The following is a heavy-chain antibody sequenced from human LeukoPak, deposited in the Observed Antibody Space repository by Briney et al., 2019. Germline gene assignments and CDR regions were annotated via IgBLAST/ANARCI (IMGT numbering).Heavy chain of an antibody. Sequence: KASETLSLTCTVSGGSISSGDYYWSWIRQPPGKGLEWIGYIYYSGSTHYNPSLKSRVTISVDTSKNQFSLKLSSVTAADTAVYYCARASGSYDAVDYWGQGTLVTVSS. CDR3: ARASGSYDAVDY. CDR1: GGSISSGDYY. J-gene: IGHJ4*02. V-gene: IGHV4-30-4*08. CDR2: IYYSGST. D-gene: IGHD1-26*01.